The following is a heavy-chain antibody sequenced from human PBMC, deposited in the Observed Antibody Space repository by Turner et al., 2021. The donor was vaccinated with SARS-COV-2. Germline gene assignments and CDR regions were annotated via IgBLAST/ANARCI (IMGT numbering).Heavy chain of an antibody. Sequence: QVQLVQSGAEVKKPGASVKVSGKASGYTFTTYGIAWVRQAPGQGLEWMGWISAYNGNTNNAQKLQGIVTMATDTSTSTAYMELRGLRSDDTAVYYCAKLGTGHRPFDIWGQGTMVTVSS. V-gene: IGHV1-18*01. CDR3: AKLGTGHRPFDI. J-gene: IGHJ3*02. CDR1: GYTFTTYG. D-gene: IGHD6-13*01. CDR2: ISAYNGNT.